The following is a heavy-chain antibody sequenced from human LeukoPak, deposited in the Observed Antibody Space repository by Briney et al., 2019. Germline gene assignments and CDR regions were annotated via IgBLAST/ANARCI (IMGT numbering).Heavy chain of an antibody. CDR1: GFTVSTNY. CDR3: ARGDYYGSESNWFDP. V-gene: IGHV3-66*01. J-gene: IGHJ5*02. D-gene: IGHD3-10*01. Sequence: GGSLRLSCAASGFTVSTNYMSWVRQAPGKGLEWVSLVYSGGTTYHADSVKGRFTISRDDSKNTVYLQMNSLRAEDTAVYYCARGDYYGSESNWFDPWGQGTLVTVSS. CDR2: VYSGGTT.